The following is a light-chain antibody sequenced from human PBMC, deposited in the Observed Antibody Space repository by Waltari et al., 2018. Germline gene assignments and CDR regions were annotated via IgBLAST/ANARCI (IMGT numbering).Light chain of an antibody. CDR3: QQSYRTPYT. V-gene: IGKV1-39*01. J-gene: IGKJ2*01. Sequence: IQLTQSPPSLSASVGDRVTISCRASQNINRYLNWYQQKPGKAPKLLICAASTLQSGVPARFSGSGSGTDFTLTISSLQPEDSASYYCQQSYRTPYTFGQGTKVEV. CDR2: AAS. CDR1: QNINRY.